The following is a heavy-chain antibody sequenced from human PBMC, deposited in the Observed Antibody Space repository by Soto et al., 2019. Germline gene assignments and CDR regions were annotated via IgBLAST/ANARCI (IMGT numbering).Heavy chain of an antibody. Sequence: GGSLRLSCAASGFTFSSYSMNWVRQAPGKGLEWVSSISSSSSYIYYADSVKGRFTISRDNAKNSLYLQMNSLRAEDTAVYYCARDEYYDFWSGYYLPYYMDVWGKGTTVTVSS. J-gene: IGHJ6*03. CDR1: GFTFSSYS. D-gene: IGHD3-3*01. V-gene: IGHV3-21*01. CDR2: ISSSSSYI. CDR3: ARDEYYDFWSGYYLPYYMDV.